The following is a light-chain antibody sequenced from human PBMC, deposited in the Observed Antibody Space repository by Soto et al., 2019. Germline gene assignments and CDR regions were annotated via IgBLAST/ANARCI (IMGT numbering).Light chain of an antibody. Sequence: DIQMTQSPSTLSASVGDRFTITFLSSQNINNWVAWHQQKPGKAPKFLIYDASTLESGVPSRFSGSGSGTEFTLTISGLQSEDFAVYYCQQYNDRPPITFGQGTRLEI. CDR1: QNINNW. J-gene: IGKJ5*01. CDR3: QQYNDRPPIT. CDR2: DAS. V-gene: IGKV1-5*01.